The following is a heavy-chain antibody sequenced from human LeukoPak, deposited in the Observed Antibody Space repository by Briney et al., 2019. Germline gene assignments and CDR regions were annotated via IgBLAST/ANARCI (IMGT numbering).Heavy chain of an antibody. D-gene: IGHD4-17*01. V-gene: IGHV1-2*06. CDR1: GYTFTGYY. CDR2: NNPNSGGT. J-gene: IGHJ4*02. CDR3: ARATYGDYEDY. Sequence: GASVKVSCKASGYTFTGYYMHWVRQAPGQGLEWMGRNNPNSGGTNYAQKFQGRVTMTRDTSISTAYMELSRLRSDDTAVYYCARATYGDYEDYWGQGTLVTVSS.